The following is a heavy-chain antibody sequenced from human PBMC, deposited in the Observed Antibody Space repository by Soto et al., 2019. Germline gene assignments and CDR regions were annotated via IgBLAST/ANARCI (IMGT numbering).Heavy chain of an antibody. V-gene: IGHV1-2*02. Sequence: ASVKVSCKASGYIFTGYYIHWVRQAPGQGLEWMGWINPNTRGTHSAQRVQGRVTMTRDTSISTAYMELSSLRSDASAVYYCARDRSSGYHSQFDYWRQGTLVTVSS. J-gene: IGHJ4*02. CDR3: ARDRSSGYHSQFDY. D-gene: IGHD5-12*01. CDR2: INPNTRGT. CDR1: GYIFTGYY.